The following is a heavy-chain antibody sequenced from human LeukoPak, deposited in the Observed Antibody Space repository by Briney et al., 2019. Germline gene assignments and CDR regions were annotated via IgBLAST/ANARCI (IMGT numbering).Heavy chain of an antibody. Sequence: SGTLSLTCAASGGSISISNWWSWVRQPPGKGLEWIGEIYHNGRTNYNPSLKSRVTLSVDNSRNQFSLKLNSVTATDTAVYYCARHLYSGWYYFDYWGQGTLVTVSS. V-gene: IGHV4-4*02. J-gene: IGHJ4*02. CDR3: ARHLYSGWYYFDY. CDR2: IYHNGRT. CDR1: GGSISISNW. D-gene: IGHD6-19*01.